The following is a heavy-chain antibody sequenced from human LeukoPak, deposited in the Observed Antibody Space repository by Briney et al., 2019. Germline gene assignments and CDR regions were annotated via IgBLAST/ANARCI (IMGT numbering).Heavy chain of an antibody. CDR1: GGSISSGDYY. J-gene: IGHJ6*02. CDR2: IYYSGST. V-gene: IGHV4-30-4*01. Sequence: PSQTLSLTCTVSGGSISSGDYYWSWIRQPPGKGLEWIGYIYYSGSTNYNPSLKSRVTISVDTSKNQFSLKLSSVTAADTAVYYCARWFARQLRFLEWLLPVSGMDVWGQGTTVTVSS. CDR3: ARWFARQLRFLEWLLPVSGMDV. D-gene: IGHD3-3*01.